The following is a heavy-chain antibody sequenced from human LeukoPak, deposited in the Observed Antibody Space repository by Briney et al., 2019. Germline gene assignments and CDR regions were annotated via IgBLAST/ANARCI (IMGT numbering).Heavy chain of an antibody. J-gene: IGHJ4*02. D-gene: IGHD2-2*01. Sequence: GESLKISCKGSGYSFTSHWVGWARQMPGKGLEWMGIIYPGDSDTIYSPSFQGQVTISVDKSISTAYLQWSSLKASDTAIYYCARYCSTTSCYLYYFDYWGQGTLVTVSS. CDR1: GYSFTSHW. CDR3: ARYCSTTSCYLYYFDY. V-gene: IGHV5-51*01. CDR2: IYPGDSDT.